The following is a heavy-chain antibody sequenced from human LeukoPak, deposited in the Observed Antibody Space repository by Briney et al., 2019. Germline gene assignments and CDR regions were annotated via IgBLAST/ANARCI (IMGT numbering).Heavy chain of an antibody. J-gene: IGHJ5*02. CDR3: ARGGRGVVPAAPYFSWFDP. D-gene: IGHD2-2*01. Sequence: ASVKVSCKASGYTFTSYAMHWVRQAPGQRLEWMGWINAGNGNTKYSQKFQGRVTITRDTSITTAYMELSSLTSEDTAVYYCARGGRGVVPAAPYFSWFDPWGQGTLVTVSS. CDR1: GYTFTSYA. V-gene: IGHV1-3*01. CDR2: INAGNGNT.